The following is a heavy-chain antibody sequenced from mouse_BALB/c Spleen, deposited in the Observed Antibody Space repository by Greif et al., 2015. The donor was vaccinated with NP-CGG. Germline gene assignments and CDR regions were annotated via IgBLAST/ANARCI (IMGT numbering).Heavy chain of an antibody. CDR3: ARDQGATGTLYYAMDY. CDR2: ISDGGSYT. D-gene: IGHD4-1*02. J-gene: IGHJ4*01. Sequence: EVMLVESGGGLVKPGGSLKLSCAASGFTFSDYYMYWVRQTPEKRLEWVATISDGGSYTYYPDSVKGRFTISRDNAKNNLYLQMSSLKSEDTAMYYCARDQGATGTLYYAMDYWGQGTTVTVSS. CDR1: GFTFSDYY. V-gene: IGHV5-4*02.